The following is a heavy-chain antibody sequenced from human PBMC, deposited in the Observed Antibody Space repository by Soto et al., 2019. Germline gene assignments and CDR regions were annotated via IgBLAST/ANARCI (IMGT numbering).Heavy chain of an antibody. Sequence: SQTLSLTCAISGDSVSSNSAVWNWIRQSPSRGLEWLGKTYYRSKWNNDYAVSVKSRITINPGTSKNQFSLQLNSVTPEDTAVYYCAREDTAGHFDFWGQGTLVTVSS. CDR1: GDSVSSNSAV. J-gene: IGHJ4*02. V-gene: IGHV6-1*01. CDR3: AREDTAGHFDF. CDR2: TYYRSKWNN.